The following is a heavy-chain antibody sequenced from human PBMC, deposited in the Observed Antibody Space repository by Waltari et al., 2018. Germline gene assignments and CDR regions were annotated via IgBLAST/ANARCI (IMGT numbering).Heavy chain of an antibody. CDR2: ISSSSSYI. J-gene: IGHJ6*02. Sequence: EVQLVESGGGLVKPGGSLRLSCAASGFTFSSYSMNWVRQAPGKGLEWVSSISSSSSYIYYADSVKGRFTISTDDSSNTLSLQMNSLRVEDTAVYYCASDPGFANGMDGWGQGTTVTVSS. CDR3: ASDPGFANGMDG. CDR1: GFTFSSYS. V-gene: IGHV3-21*04.